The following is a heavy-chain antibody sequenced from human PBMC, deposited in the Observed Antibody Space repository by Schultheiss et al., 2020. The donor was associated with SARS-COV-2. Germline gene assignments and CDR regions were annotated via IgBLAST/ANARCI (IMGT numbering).Heavy chain of an antibody. Sequence: SETLSLTCTVSGGSISSYYWSWIRQPAGKGLEWIGRIYTSGSTNYNPSLKSRVTMSVDTSKKQFSLNLSSVTAADTAVYYCARFAINYDSSGYYYFDYWGQGTLVTVSS. CDR1: GGSISSYY. J-gene: IGHJ4*02. CDR3: ARFAINYDSSGYYYFDY. V-gene: IGHV4-4*07. CDR2: IYTSGST. D-gene: IGHD3-22*01.